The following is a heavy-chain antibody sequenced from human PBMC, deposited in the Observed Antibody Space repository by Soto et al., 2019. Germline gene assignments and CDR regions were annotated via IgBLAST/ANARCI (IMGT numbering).Heavy chain of an antibody. CDR3: ARVPSP. CDR2: IYHSGSP. Sequence: SETLSLTCAVSGGSISSGGYSWSWIRQPPGKGLEWIGYIYHSGSPYYNPSLKSRVTISVDWSKNQLSLKLSSVTAADTAVYYCARVPSPWGQGTLVTVS. V-gene: IGHV4-30-2*01. J-gene: IGHJ5*02. CDR1: GGSISSGGYS.